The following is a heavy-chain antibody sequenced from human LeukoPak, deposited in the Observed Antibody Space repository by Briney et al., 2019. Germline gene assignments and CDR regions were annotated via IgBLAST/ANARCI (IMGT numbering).Heavy chain of an antibody. J-gene: IGHJ4*02. CDR1: GFTFTSYY. Sequence: GASVKVSCKAPGFTFTSYYMHWVRQARGQGLEWMGIISPSGGTTGYAQKFQGRVTMTRDTSTSTLYMELSSLRYEDTAVYYCARDVAWNYSLDYWGQGTLVTVSS. V-gene: IGHV1-46*01. CDR3: ARDVAWNYSLDY. CDR2: ISPSGGTT. D-gene: IGHD1-7*01.